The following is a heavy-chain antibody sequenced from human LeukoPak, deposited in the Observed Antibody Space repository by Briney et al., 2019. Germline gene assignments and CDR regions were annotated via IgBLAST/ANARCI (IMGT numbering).Heavy chain of an antibody. D-gene: IGHD4-17*01. CDR3: ARDLLGDYGTFGI. CDR2: VYNTGST. V-gene: IGHV4-4*07. J-gene: IGHJ3*02. Sequence: SETLSLTCTVSGGSITTHYWSWLRQPAGREVEWIGRVYNTGSTKYNPSLESRVTMSVDTSSNRFSLNLRSVTAADTAVYYCARDLLGDYGTFGIWGQGTMVTVSS. CDR1: GGSITTHY.